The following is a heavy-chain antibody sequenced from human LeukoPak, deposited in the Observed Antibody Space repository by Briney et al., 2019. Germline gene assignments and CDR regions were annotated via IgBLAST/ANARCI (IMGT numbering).Heavy chain of an antibody. J-gene: IGHJ4*01. CDR3: ARARYCSGGSCYSLHY. D-gene: IGHD2-15*01. CDR2: INPSGGST. Sequence: ASVKVSCKASGYTFISYYMHWVRQAPGQGLEWVGVINPSGGSTGYAQKLQGRVTMTRDTSTSTVYMELTSLRSEDTAVYYSARARYCSGGSCYSLHYWGHRTLVSVSS. CDR1: GYTFISYY. V-gene: IGHV1-46*01.